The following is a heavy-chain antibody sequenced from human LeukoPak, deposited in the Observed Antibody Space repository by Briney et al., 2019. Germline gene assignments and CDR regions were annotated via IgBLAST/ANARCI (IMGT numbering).Heavy chain of an antibody. CDR3: ARVYYDSSGYYYVDAFDI. V-gene: IGHV1-2*02. CDR2: INPNSGGT. D-gene: IGHD3-22*01. J-gene: IGHJ3*02. Sequence: AASVKVSCKASGYTFTGYYMHWVRQAPGQGLEWMGWINPNSGGTNYAQKFQGRVTMTRDTSISTAYMELSRLRSDDTAVYYCARVYYDSSGYYYVDAFDIWGQGTMVTVSS. CDR1: GYTFTGYY.